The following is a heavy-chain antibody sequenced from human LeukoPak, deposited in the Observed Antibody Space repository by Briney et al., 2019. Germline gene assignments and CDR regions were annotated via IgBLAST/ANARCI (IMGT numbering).Heavy chain of an antibody. Sequence: ASVKVSCXASGYTFTGYYMHWVRQAPGQGLGWMGRINPNSGGTNYAQKFQGRVTMTRDASISTAYMELSRLRSDDTAVYYCARAAAGTYYYYYYMDVWGKGTTVTVSS. V-gene: IGHV1-2*06. CDR3: ARAAAGTYYYYYYMDV. CDR2: INPNSGGT. D-gene: IGHD6-13*01. J-gene: IGHJ6*03. CDR1: GYTFTGYY.